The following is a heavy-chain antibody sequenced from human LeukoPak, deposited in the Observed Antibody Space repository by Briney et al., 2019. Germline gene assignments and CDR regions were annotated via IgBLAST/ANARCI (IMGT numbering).Heavy chain of an antibody. CDR1: GYTFTGYY. D-gene: IGHD3-22*01. V-gene: IGHV1-2*02. Sequence: AASVKVSCKASGYTFTGYYMHWVRQAPGQGLEWMGWINPNSGGTNYAQKFQGRVTMTRDTSISTAYMELSRLRSDDTAVYYCARNLNYYDSSGYYLKAYFDYWGQGTLVTVSS. CDR3: ARNLNYYDSSGYYLKAYFDY. CDR2: INPNSGGT. J-gene: IGHJ4*02.